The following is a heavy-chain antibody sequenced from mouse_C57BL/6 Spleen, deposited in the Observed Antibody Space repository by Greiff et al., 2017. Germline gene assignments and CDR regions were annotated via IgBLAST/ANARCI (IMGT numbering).Heavy chain of an antibody. Sequence: EVQLQQSGPELVKPGASVKISCKASGYTFTDYYMNWVKQSHGKSLEWIGDINPNNGGTSYNQKFKGKATLTVDKSSSTAYMELRSLTSEDSAVYYCALYYSKRDWFAYWGQGTLVTVSA. V-gene: IGHV1-26*01. CDR1: GYTFTDYY. CDR2: INPNNGGT. D-gene: IGHD2-5*01. J-gene: IGHJ3*01. CDR3: ALYYSKRDWFAY.